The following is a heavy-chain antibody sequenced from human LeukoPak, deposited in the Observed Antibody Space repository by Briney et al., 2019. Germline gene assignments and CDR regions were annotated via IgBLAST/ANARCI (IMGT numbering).Heavy chain of an antibody. V-gene: IGHV4-59*01. CDR1: GGSISSYY. J-gene: IGHJ4*02. CDR3: ARLFSIAVAGRDY. D-gene: IGHD6-19*01. Sequence: PSETLSLTCTVSGGSISSYYWSWIRQPPGKGLERIWYIYYSGSTNYNTSLKSRVTITVDTSKNQFSLKLSSVTAAVTAVYYCARLFSIAVAGRDYWGQGTLVTVSS. CDR2: IYYSGST.